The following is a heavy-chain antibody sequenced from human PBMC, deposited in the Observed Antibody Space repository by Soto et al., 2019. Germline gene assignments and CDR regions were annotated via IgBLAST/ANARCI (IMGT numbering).Heavy chain of an antibody. CDR3: ARGLPGYYGADV. Sequence: EVQLVESGGGLVQPGGTLKISCAASGFTFSNYWMHWVRQAPGKGLVWVSRIKGEASSTNYAYFVKGRFIISRDSAENTLYLQMNSLRAEDTAVYYCARGLPGYYGADVWGQGTTVTVSS. V-gene: IGHV3-74*01. CDR1: GFTFSNYW. CDR2: IKGEASST. D-gene: IGHD5-18*01. J-gene: IGHJ6*02.